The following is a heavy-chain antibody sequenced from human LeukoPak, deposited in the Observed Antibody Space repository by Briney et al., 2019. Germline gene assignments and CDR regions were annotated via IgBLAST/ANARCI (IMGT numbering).Heavy chain of an antibody. CDR2: IYSGGST. CDR1: GFTVSSNY. CDR3: ARDYDSSGYFSTFDY. J-gene: IGHJ4*02. V-gene: IGHV3-66*01. Sequence: GGSLRLSCAASGFTVSSNYMSWVRQAPGKGLEWVSVIYSGGSTYYADSVKGGFTISRDNSKNTLYLQMNSLRAEDTAVYYCARDYDSSGYFSTFDYWGQGTLVTVSS. D-gene: IGHD3-22*01.